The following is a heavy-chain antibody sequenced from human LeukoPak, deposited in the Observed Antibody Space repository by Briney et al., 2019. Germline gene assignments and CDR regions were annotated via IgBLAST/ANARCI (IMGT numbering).Heavy chain of an antibody. V-gene: IGHV4-61*08. D-gene: IGHD3-22*01. CDR1: GGSISSSGYY. CDR2: IYYSGST. Sequence: SETLSLTCTVSGGSISSSGYYWGWIRQPPGKGLEWIGYIYYSGSTNYNPSLKSRVTISVDTSKNQFSLKLSSVTAADTAVYYCARDGHYDSSGYYYYYGMDVWGQGTTVTVSS. J-gene: IGHJ6*02. CDR3: ARDGHYDSSGYYYYYGMDV.